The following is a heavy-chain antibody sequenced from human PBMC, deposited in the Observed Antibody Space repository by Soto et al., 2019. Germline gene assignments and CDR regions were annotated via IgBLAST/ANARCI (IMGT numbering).Heavy chain of an antibody. J-gene: IGHJ6*02. CDR3: ARGSSSYYDYGMGV. CDR1: GDSISRGGYS. D-gene: IGHD6-6*01. CDR2: IYDSGST. Sequence: QLQLQESGSGLVRPSQTLSLTCAVSGDSISRGGYSWTWIRQPPGKALEWIGNIYDSGSTSYNPSLKSRVTISVDTSKNQFSLRLTSVTAADTAVYFCARGSSSYYDYGMGVWGQGTTVTVSS. V-gene: IGHV4-30-2*01.